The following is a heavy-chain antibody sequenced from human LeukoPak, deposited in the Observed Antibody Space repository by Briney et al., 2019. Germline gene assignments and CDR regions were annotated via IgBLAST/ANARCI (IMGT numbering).Heavy chain of an antibody. CDR3: ARGVGGYCSGGSCYSGPNWFDP. V-gene: IGHV4-39*07. CDR2: IFYSGST. Sequence: TETLSLTCTVSSGSISTSNYYWGWVRQPPVKALEWIGNIFYSGSTYYSPSLKSRVTISVDTSKNQFSLKLSSVTAADTAVYYCARGVGGYCSGGSCYSGPNWFDPWGQGTLVTVSS. D-gene: IGHD2-15*01. CDR1: SGSISTSNYY. J-gene: IGHJ5*02.